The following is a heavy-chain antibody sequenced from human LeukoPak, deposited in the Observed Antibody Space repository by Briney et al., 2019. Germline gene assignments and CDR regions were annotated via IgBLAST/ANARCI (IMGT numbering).Heavy chain of an antibody. V-gene: IGHV4-39*01. D-gene: IGHD1-20*01. CDR2: IQYTGRT. Sequence: PSETLSLTCTVSGDSFTSSHYGWDWVRLPPGKGLEWIGGIQYTGRTFSNPSLKSRVTISVDTSKKQFSLDLRSATAAGTAVYYCAKRRHNFDSYVVWGQGTRVTVSS. CDR3: AKRRHNFDSYVV. CDR1: GDSFTSSHYG. J-gene: IGHJ3*01.